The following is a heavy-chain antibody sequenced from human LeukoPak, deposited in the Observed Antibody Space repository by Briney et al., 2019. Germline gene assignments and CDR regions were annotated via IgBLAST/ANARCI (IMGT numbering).Heavy chain of an antibody. V-gene: IGHV4-4*02. D-gene: IGHD3-10*01. J-gene: IGHJ3*02. CDR1: GGSISSSNW. CDR2: IYHSGST. CDR3: ARRGYYYGSGSYYIDAFDI. Sequence: PSGTLSLTCAVSGGSISSSNWWSWVRQPPGKGLEWIGEIYHSGSTNYNPSLKSRVTISVDKSKNQFSLKLSSVTAADTAMYYCARRGYYYGSGSYYIDAFDIWGQGTMVTVSS.